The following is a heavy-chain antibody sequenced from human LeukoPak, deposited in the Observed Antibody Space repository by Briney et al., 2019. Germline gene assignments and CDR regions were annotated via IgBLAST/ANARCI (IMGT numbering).Heavy chain of an antibody. CDR1: GGSISTNSYY. CDR2: IYHSGST. V-gene: IGHV4-39*07. J-gene: IGHJ4*02. Sequence: SETLSLTCTVSGGSISTNSYYWGWIRQPPGKGLKWIGSIYHSGSTYYNPSLKSRVTISVDTSKNQFSLKLSSVTAADTAVYYCARVLDEEYYFDYWGQGTLVTVSS. CDR3: ARVLDEEYYFDY.